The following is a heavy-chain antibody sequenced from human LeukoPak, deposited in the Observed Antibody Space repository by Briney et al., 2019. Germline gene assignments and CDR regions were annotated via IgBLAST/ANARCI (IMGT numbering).Heavy chain of an antibody. CDR1: GYSFTTYW. CDR3: ARHGTLGTYNWFDP. Sequence: GESLKISCKGSGYSFTTYWIGWVRQMPGKGLEWMGIIYPGDSDARYSPSFQGQVTISADTSISTAYLQWSSLKASDTAMYYCARHGTLGTYNWFDPWGQGTLATVSS. D-gene: IGHD1-7*01. V-gene: IGHV5-51*01. CDR2: IYPGDSDA. J-gene: IGHJ5*02.